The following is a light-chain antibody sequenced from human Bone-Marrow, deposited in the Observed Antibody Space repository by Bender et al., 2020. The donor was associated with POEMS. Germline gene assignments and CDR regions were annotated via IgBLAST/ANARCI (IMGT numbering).Light chain of an antibody. J-gene: IGLJ1*01. CDR3: QSVDSTGTRYV. Sequence: SYDLTQPPSASVSPGQTARITCSGDGLSRHYTSWYQQRPGQAPAALIYQDVQRPSGMPERFSGSNSGTTVTLTISGVQAEDEADYYCQSVDSTGTRYVFGSGARVTVL. CDR2: QDV. CDR1: GLSRHY. V-gene: IGLV3-25*02.